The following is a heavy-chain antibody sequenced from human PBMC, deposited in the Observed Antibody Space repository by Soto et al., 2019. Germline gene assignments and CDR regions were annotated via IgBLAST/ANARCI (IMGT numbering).Heavy chain of an antibody. CDR1: GFTLSGYW. Sequence: EVQLVESGGGLVQPGGSLRLSCEASGFTLSGYWMHWVSQVPGKGLVWVSRISPDGSDTTHADSVKGRFTVSRDNAKNTLYLQMNSLRPEDTAVYYCVRPRYDGSGTPFDYWGQGTLVTVSS. V-gene: IGHV3-74*01. CDR3: VRPRYDGSGTPFDY. CDR2: ISPDGSDT. J-gene: IGHJ4*02. D-gene: IGHD3-22*01.